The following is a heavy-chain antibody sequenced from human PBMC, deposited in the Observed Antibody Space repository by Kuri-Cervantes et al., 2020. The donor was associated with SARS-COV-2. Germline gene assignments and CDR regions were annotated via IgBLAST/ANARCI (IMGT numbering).Heavy chain of an antibody. CDR1: GGSFSGYY. D-gene: IGHD6-6*01. CDR2: INHSGST. Sequence: GSLRLSCAVYGGSFSGYYWSWIRQPPGKGLEWIGEINHSGSTNYNPSLKSRVTISVDTSKNQFSLRLSSVTATDTAVYFCARLDYSSSSRIYVFDSWGQGSLVTVSS. V-gene: IGHV4-34*01. J-gene: IGHJ4*02. CDR3: ARLDYSSSSRIYVFDS.